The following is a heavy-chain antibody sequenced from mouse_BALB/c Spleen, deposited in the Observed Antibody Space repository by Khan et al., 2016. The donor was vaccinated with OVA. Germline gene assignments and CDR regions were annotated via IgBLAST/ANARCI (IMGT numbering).Heavy chain of an antibody. Sequence: QVQLKEPGPGLVAPSQSLSITCTVSGFSLTDYAVSWIRQPPGKGLEWLGVIWGGGSKYYNSALKSRLSISKDNSRSQVFLNMNSLQTDDTAMYYCAKDPPYYAMDYWGQGTSVTVSS. CDR2: IWGGGSK. CDR1: GFSLTDYA. CDR3: AKDPPYYAMDY. J-gene: IGHJ4*01. V-gene: IGHV2-6-5*01.